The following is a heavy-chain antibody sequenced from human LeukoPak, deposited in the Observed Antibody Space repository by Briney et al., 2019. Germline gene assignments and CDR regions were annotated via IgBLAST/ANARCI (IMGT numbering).Heavy chain of an antibody. CDR3: ARDGYRGAGYFDY. D-gene: IGHD5-18*01. CDR1: GGSFSGYY. V-gene: IGHV4-34*01. CDR2: INHSGST. J-gene: IGHJ4*02. Sequence: PSETLSLTCAVYGGSFSGYYWSWIRQPPGKGLEWIGEINHSGSTNYNPSLKSRVTISVDTSKNQFSLKLSSVTASDTAVYYCARDGYRGAGYFDYWGQGTLVTVSS.